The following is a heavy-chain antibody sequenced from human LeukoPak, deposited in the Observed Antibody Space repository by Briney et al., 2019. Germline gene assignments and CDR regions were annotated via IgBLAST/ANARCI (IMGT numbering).Heavy chain of an antibody. CDR3: ARSDSIGSVDY. D-gene: IGHD2-21*01. Sequence: GGSLRLSCAASGFAFSIYWTSWVRQAPGKGLEWAANINHHGSDKWYVDSVKGRFTIARDNTDNSLSLQMNSLRVEDTAVYYCARSDSIGSVDYWGQGTLITVSS. V-gene: IGHV3-7*01. CDR1: GFAFSIYW. CDR2: INHHGSDK. J-gene: IGHJ4*02.